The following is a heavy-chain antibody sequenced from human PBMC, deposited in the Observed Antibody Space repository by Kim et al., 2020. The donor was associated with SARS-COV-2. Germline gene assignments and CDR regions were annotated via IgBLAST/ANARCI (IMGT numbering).Heavy chain of an antibody. CDR1: GYTFTSYG. J-gene: IGHJ4*02. D-gene: IGHD3-16*02. V-gene: IGHV1-18*01. CDR2: ISAYNGNT. CDR3: ARGGRGQRGITFGGVIVPPDY. Sequence: ASVKVSCKASGYTFTSYGISWVRQAPGQGLEWMGWISAYNGNTNYAQKLQGRVTMTTDTSTSTAYMELRSLRSDDTAVYYCARGGRGQRGITFGGVIVPPDYWGQGTLVTVSS.